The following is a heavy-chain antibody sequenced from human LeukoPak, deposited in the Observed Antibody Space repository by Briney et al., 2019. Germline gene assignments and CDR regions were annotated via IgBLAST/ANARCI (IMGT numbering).Heavy chain of an antibody. CDR1: GFTFTNYW. CDR2: TKQDGNDK. CDR3: ARVRGYGSGSFDAFDI. J-gene: IGHJ3*02. D-gene: IGHD3-10*01. V-gene: IGHV3-7*01. Sequence: GGSLRLSCAASGFTFTNYWMTWVRQAPGKGLEWVANTKQDGNDKYYVDSVKGRFTISRDNAKNSLHLQMNSLRAEDTAVYYCARVRGYGSGSFDAFDIWGQGTMVTVSS.